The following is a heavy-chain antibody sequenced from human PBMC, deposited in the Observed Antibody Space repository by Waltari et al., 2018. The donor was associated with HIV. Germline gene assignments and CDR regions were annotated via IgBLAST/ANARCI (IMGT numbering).Heavy chain of an antibody. CDR3: ARDHCGGDLLCPIDY. V-gene: IGHV3-33*01. Sequence: QVQLVESGGGVVQPGRSLRLSCAASRFTFSSYGMHWVRQAPGKGLEWVAVIWYDGSNKYYADSVKGRFTISRDNSKNTLYLQMNSLRAEDTAVYYCARDHCGGDLLCPIDYWGQGTLVTISS. CDR1: RFTFSSYG. D-gene: IGHD2-21*02. CDR2: IWYDGSNK. J-gene: IGHJ4*02.